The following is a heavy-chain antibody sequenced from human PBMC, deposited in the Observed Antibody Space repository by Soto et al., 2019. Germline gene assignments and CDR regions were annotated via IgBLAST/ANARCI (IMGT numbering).Heavy chain of an antibody. CDR3: AKDVGIYGDAFDI. Sequence: GGSLRLSCAASGFTFSSYAMSWVRQAPGKGLEWVSAISGSGGSTYYADSVKGRFTISRDNSKNTLYLQMNSLRAEDTAVDYCAKDVGIYGDAFDIWGQGTMVTVSS. V-gene: IGHV3-23*01. CDR1: GFTFSSYA. J-gene: IGHJ3*02. D-gene: IGHD4-17*01. CDR2: ISGSGGST.